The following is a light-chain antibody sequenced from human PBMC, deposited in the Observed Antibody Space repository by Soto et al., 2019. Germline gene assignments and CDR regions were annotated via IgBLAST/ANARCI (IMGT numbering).Light chain of an antibody. CDR2: GAS. Sequence: EIVLTQSPGTLSLSPGERATLSCRASQSVSSSYLAWYQQKPGQAPRLLIYGASSRATGTPDRFSGSGSGRAFALTISRLEPEDFAVDYCQQYGSSSYTFGQGTKLEIK. CDR3: QQYGSSSYT. J-gene: IGKJ2*01. V-gene: IGKV3-20*01. CDR1: QSVSSSY.